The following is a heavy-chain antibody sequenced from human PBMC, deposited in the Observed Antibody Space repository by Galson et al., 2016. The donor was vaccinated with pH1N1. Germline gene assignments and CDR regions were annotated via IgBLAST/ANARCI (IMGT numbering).Heavy chain of an antibody. CDR3: AKDRGNSYGRFFDY. CDR2: IRYDGSNK. Sequence: SLRLSCAASGLTFNSYGMHWVRQAPGKGPEWVAFIRYDGSNKYYADSVKGRFTISRDNSKNMFYLQMNSLRTEDTAVYYCAKDRGNSYGRFFDYWGQGALATVST. J-gene: IGHJ4*02. CDR1: GLTFNSYG. D-gene: IGHD5-12*01. V-gene: IGHV3-30*02.